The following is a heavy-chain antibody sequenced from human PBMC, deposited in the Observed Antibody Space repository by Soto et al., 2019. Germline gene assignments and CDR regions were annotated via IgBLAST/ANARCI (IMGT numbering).Heavy chain of an antibody. D-gene: IGHD2-15*01. CDR2: IYYSGST. CDR1: GGSISSYY. V-gene: IGHV4-59*08. J-gene: IGHJ3*02. CDR3: ARHADIVVVVAATPGFPHAFDI. Sequence: QVQLQESGPGLVKPSETLSLTCTVSGGSISSYYWSWIRQPPGKGLEWIGYIYYSGSTNYNPSLKSRVTISVDTSKNQFSLKLSSVTAADTAVYYCARHADIVVVVAATPGFPHAFDIWGQGTMVTVSS.